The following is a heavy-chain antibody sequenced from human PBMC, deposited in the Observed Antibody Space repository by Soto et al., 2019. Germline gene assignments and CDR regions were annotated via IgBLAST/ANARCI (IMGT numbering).Heavy chain of an antibody. V-gene: IGHV1-46*01. CDR3: ARGGDSGSYYNAIYYYGMDV. Sequence: ASVKVSCKASGYTFTAYYTHWVRQAPGQGLEWMGIINPSGGNTYYAQKFQGRVTMTRDTSTSTVYMELSSLRSEDTAVYYCARGGDSGSYYNAIYYYGMDVWGQGTTVTVSS. CDR2: INPSGGNT. J-gene: IGHJ6*02. D-gene: IGHD3-10*01. CDR1: GYTFTAYY.